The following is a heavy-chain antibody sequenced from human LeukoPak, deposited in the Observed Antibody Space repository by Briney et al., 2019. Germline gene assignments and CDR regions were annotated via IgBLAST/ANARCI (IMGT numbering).Heavy chain of an antibody. CDR1: GYSIRSTYY. J-gene: IGHJ4*02. CDR2: IYYSGST. D-gene: IGHD5-18*01. Sequence: SETLSLTCTVSGYSIRSTYYWGRIRQPPGKGLEWIGYIYYSGSTNYNPSLKSRVTISVDTSKNQFSLKLSSVTAADTAVYYCAREHSGYSYGYFDHWGQGTLVTVSS. CDR3: AREHSGYSYGYFDH. V-gene: IGHV4-38-2*02.